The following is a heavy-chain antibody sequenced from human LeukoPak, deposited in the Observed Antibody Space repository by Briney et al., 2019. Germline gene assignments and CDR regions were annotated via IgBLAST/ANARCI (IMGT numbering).Heavy chain of an antibody. Sequence: GGSLRLSCAVSGLTFSNYAMTWVRQAPGKGLEWVSSISGSGGNTYYADSVKGRFAISRDNSKNTVYLQMNSLRAEDTAVYYCAREGNDYGWFDPWGQGTLVTVSS. D-gene: IGHD4-17*01. CDR2: ISGSGGNT. V-gene: IGHV3-23*01. CDR3: AREGNDYGWFDP. CDR1: GLTFSNYA. J-gene: IGHJ5*02.